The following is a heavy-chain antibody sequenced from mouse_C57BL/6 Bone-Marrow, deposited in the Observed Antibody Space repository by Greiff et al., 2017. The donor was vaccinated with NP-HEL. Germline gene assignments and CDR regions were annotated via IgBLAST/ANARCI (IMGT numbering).Heavy chain of an antibody. Sequence: VQLQQPGAELVRPGASVKLSCTASGFNITDDYMHWVKQRPEQGLEWIGWIDPAHGDTEYASKFQGKATITADTSSNTAYLQLSSLTSEDTAVYYCTTGVRYWGQGTSVTVSS. V-gene: IGHV14-4*01. D-gene: IGHD2-14*01. CDR3: TTGVRY. CDR2: IDPAHGDT. J-gene: IGHJ4*01. CDR1: GFNITDDY.